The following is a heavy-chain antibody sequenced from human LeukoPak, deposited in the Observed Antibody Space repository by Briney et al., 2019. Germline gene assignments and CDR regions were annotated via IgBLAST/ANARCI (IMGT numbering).Heavy chain of an antibody. Sequence: SETLSLTCAVYGGSFSGYYWGWIRQPPGKGLEWIGSIYYTGSTYYNPSLKSRVTISVDTSKNQFSLKLNSVTAADTAVYYCARRGNGYSYFDYWGQGTLVTVSS. CDR2: IYYTGST. V-gene: IGHV4-39*01. CDR1: GGSFSGYY. CDR3: ARRGNGYSYFDY. D-gene: IGHD5-24*01. J-gene: IGHJ4*02.